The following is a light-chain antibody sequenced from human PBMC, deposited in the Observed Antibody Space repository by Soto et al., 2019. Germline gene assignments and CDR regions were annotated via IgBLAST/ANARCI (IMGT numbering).Light chain of an antibody. V-gene: IGLV2-14*03. CDR2: DVS. CDR1: SSDIGDYNS. CDR3: CSHTSVNTLV. J-gene: IGLJ2*01. Sequence: QSVLTQPASVSGSPGQSITISCTGTSSDIGDYNSVSWYQQHPGKAPQLMIFDVSNRPSGISDRFSGSKSGNTASLTISGLQAEDEADYYCCSHTSVNTLVFGGGTKLTVL.